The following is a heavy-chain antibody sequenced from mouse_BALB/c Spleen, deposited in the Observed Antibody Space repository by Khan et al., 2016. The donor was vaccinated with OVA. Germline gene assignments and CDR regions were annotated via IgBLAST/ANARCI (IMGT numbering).Heavy chain of an antibody. J-gene: IGHJ3*01. Sequence: VELVESGAELVRPGTSVKVSCKASEYAFTDFLIEWLQQRPGQGLEWIGLINPGSGDTNYNENLRGKATLTANKTYRTAYMQLSSLTSADSAVYVCARLGYGCWAYWGQGTLVTVSA. CDR1: EYAFTDFL. V-gene: IGHV1-54*01. CDR2: INPGSGDT. D-gene: IGHD2-2*01. CDR3: ARLGYGCWAY.